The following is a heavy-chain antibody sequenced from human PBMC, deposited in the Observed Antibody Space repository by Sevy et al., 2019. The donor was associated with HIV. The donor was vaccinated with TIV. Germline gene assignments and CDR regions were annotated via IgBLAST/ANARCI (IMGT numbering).Heavy chain of an antibody. CDR1: GFTFDDYA. CDR2: ISWNSGSI. V-gene: IGHV3-9*01. Sequence: SLKISCAASGFTFDDYAMHWVRQAPGKGLEWVSGISWNSGSIGYADSVKGRFTISRDNAKNSLYLQMNSLRAEDTALYYCAKDTVAFDIWGQGTMVTVSS. J-gene: IGHJ3*02. CDR3: AKDTVAFDI.